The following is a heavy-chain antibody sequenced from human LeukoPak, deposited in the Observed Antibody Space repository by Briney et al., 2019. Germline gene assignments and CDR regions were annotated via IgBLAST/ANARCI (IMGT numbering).Heavy chain of an antibody. D-gene: IGHD2-8*01. CDR1: GFTFSGYY. CDR2: ISGNSPYT. J-gene: IGHJ4*02. Sequence: GGSLRLSCAASGFTFSGYYISWIRQAPGKGLEWVSYISGNSPYTNYADSVKGRFTISRDNAKNSLYLQMNSLRAEDTAVYYCAREGGAGGTIDYWGQGTLVTVSS. V-gene: IGHV3-11*05. CDR3: AREGGAGGTIDY.